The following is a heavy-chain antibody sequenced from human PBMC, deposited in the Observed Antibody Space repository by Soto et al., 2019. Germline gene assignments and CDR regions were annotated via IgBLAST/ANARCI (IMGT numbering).Heavy chain of an antibody. CDR3: AGGIYSSSSPYDYYGMEV. CDR2: ISSSSSYI. CDR1: GFTFSSYS. D-gene: IGHD6-6*01. V-gene: IGHV3-21*01. Sequence: GGSLRLSCAASGFTFSSYSMNLVRQAPGKGLEWVSSISSSSSYIYYADSVKGRFTISRDNAKNSLYLQMKSLRAEDTAVYYCAGGIYSSSSPYDYYGMEVSGPGTTVTVAS. J-gene: IGHJ6*02.